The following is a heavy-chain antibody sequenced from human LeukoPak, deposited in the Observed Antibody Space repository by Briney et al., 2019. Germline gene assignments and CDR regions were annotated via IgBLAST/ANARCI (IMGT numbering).Heavy chain of an antibody. Sequence: SETLSLTCTVSGGSISSGGYYWSWIRQHPGKGLEWIGYMYYSGSTNYNPSLRSRVTISVDTSKNQFSLKLSSVTAADTAVYYCARNLGSGWYYDYWGQGILVTVSS. CDR3: ARNLGSGWYYDY. V-gene: IGHV4-61*08. CDR1: GGSISSGGYY. J-gene: IGHJ4*02. CDR2: MYYSGST. D-gene: IGHD6-19*01.